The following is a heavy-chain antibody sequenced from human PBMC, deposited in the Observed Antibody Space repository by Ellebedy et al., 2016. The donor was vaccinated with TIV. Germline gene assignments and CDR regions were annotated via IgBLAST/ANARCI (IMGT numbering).Heavy chain of an antibody. CDR2: ISGSGGST. CDR1: GFTFSSYA. D-gene: IGHD3-3*01. V-gene: IGHV3-23*01. J-gene: IGHJ4*02. CDR3: AKRSLASSGFLEWLSNPFDY. Sequence: GGSLRLXXAASGFTFSSYAMSWVRQAPGKGLEWVSAISGSGGSTYYADSVKGRFTISRDNSKNTLYLQMNSLRAEDTAVYYCAKRSLASSGFLEWLSNPFDYWGQGTLVTVSS.